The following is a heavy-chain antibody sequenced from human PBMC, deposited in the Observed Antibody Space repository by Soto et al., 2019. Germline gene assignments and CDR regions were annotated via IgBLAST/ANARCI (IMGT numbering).Heavy chain of an antibody. D-gene: IGHD5-18*01. V-gene: IGHV3-64D*06. CDR1: RFTFSNYA. J-gene: IGHJ3*02. CDR2: ISSNGMIT. Sequence: GSLRLSCSASRFTFSNYAMFWVRQAPGKGLEYVSAISSNGMITYYADSVKGRFTISRDNTINTFYLQMSSLRAEDTAVYYCVKGGYSYGYSPFDIWGQGTTVTVSS. CDR3: VKGGYSYGYSPFDI.